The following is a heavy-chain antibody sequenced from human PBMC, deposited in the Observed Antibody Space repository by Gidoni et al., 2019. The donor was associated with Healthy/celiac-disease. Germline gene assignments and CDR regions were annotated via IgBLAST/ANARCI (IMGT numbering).Heavy chain of an antibody. CDR3: AKDLAPHYGDYPLASYYYGMDV. J-gene: IGHJ6*02. CDR1: GFTFSSYA. D-gene: IGHD4-17*01. Sequence: EVQLLESGGGLVQPGGSLRLSCAASGFTFSSYAMRWVRQAPAKGLEWVSAISGSGGSTYYADSVKGRFTISRDNSKNTLYLQMNSLRAEDTAVYYCAKDLAPHYGDYPLASYYYGMDVWGQGTTVTVSS. V-gene: IGHV3-23*01. CDR2: ISGSGGST.